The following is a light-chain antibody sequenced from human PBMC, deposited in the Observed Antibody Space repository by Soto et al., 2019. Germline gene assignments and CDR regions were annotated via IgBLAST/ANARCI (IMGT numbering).Light chain of an antibody. V-gene: IGLV2-23*01. CDR2: EGS. Sequence: SALTQPASVSGSPGQSITISCTGTSSDVGSYNLVSWYQQHPGKAPKLMIYEGSKRPSGVSNRFSGSKSGNTASLTISGLQAEDEADYYCCSYAGSSIPYVFGAGTKVTVL. J-gene: IGLJ1*01. CDR1: SSDVGSYNL. CDR3: CSYAGSSIPYV.